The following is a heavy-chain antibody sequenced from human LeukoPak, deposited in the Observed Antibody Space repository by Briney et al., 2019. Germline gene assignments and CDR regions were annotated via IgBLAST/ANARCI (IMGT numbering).Heavy chain of an antibody. CDR1: GFTFSDYY. D-gene: IGHD4-17*01. CDR2: ISSSGSTI. Sequence: GGSLRLSCAASGFTFSDYYMSWIRQAPGKGLEWVSYISSSGSTIYYADSVKGRFTISRDNAKNSLYLQMNSLRPEDTAVYYCARERVTTSSFRFDPWGQGTLVTVSS. V-gene: IGHV3-11*01. J-gene: IGHJ5*02. CDR3: ARERVTTSSFRFDP.